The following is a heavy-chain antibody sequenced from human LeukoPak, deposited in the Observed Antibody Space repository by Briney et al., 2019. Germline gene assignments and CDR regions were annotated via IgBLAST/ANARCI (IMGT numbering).Heavy chain of an antibody. CDR2: IYYTGST. Sequence: SETLSLTCTVSGGSISSYYCSWIRQPPGKGLEWIGYIYYTGSTNYNPSLKSRVTISVDTSKNQFSLKLSSVTAADTAVYYCAGGLRLEYLYDYWGQGTLVTVSS. CDR3: AGGLRLEYLYDY. V-gene: IGHV4-59*01. J-gene: IGHJ4*02. D-gene: IGHD5-12*01. CDR1: GGSISSYY.